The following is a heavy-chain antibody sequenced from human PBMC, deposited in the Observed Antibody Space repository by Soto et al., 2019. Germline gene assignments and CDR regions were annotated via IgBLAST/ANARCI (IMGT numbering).Heavy chain of an antibody. V-gene: IGHV4-34*01. CDR2: INHSGST. D-gene: IGHD5-12*01. CDR3: ARVKDGYTFGH. J-gene: IGHJ4*02. Sequence: SETLSLTCAVYGGSFSGYYWSWIRQPPGKGLEWIGEINHSGSTNYNPSLKSRVTISVDTSKNQFSLKLSSVTAADTAVYYCARVKDGYTFGHWGQGTLVTVSS. CDR1: GGSFSGYY.